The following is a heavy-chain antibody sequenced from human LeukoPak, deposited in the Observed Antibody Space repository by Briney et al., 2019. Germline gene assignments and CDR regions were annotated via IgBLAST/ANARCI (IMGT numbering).Heavy chain of an antibody. V-gene: IGHV3-21*01. Sequence: PGGSLRLSCAASGFTFSSYSMNRVRQAPGKGLEWVSSISSSSSYIYYADSVKGRFTISRDNAKNSLYLQMNSLRAEDTAVYYCAREGYYYDSSGYYETPDYWGQGTLVTVSS. J-gene: IGHJ4*02. CDR3: AREGYYYDSSGYYETPDY. CDR1: GFTFSSYS. CDR2: ISSSSSYI. D-gene: IGHD3-22*01.